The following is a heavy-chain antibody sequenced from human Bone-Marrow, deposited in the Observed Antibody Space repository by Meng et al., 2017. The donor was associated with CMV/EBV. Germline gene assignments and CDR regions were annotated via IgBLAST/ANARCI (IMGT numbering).Heavy chain of an antibody. D-gene: IGHD6-19*01. CDR2: IQQDGSTK. V-gene: IGHV3-7*01. CDR3: ARAIGLGY. Sequence: GESLKISCVASGCIFSDYWMSWVRQAPGKGLEWVANIQQDGSTKNYVGSVKGRFTISRDNLRNSVYLQMNSLRDEDSAVYYCARAIGLGYWGQGTMVTVSS. J-gene: IGHJ4*02. CDR1: GCIFSDYW.